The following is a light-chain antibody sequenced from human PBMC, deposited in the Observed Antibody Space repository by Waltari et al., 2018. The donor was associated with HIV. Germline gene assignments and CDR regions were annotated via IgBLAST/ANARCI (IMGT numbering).Light chain of an antibody. V-gene: IGKV3-20*01. J-gene: IGKJ2*01. CDR1: QSISSSS. CDR3: QQHGTSRMT. CDR2: GAS. Sequence: EIVLTQSPGTLSLSPGERATLSCRASQSISSSSLAWYQQQRGQAPRLIIYGASSRATGIADRFSGSGSATDFTLIIARLEPEDFAVNYCQQHGTSRMTFGQGTRLEI.